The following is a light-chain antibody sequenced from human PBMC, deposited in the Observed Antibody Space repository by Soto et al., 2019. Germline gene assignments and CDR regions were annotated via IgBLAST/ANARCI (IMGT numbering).Light chain of an antibody. V-gene: IGLV1-40*01. CDR3: QSYDSSLRGSV. CDR2: GNN. CDR1: TSNIGADYD. J-gene: IGLJ2*01. Sequence: QPVLTQPPSVSGAPGQRVTISCTGSTSNIGADYDVHWYRHLPGTTPTLLIYGNNNRPSGVPDRFSGSKSGTSASLAITGLPVEDEGDYYCQSYDSSLRGSVFGGGTKLTVL.